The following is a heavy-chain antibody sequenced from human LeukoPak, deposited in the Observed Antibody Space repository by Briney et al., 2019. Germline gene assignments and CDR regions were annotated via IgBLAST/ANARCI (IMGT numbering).Heavy chain of an antibody. J-gene: IGHJ4*02. Sequence: GGSLRLSCEVSGFTFSSYVMHWVRQAPGKGLEWVAVILHDGSHKYYADSVKGRFTISRDNAKNSLYLQMNSLRAEDTAIYYCTRVGYIDEGIDYWGQGTLVTVSS. CDR2: ILHDGSHK. V-gene: IGHV3-30*03. CDR3: TRVGYIDEGIDY. D-gene: IGHD5-24*01. CDR1: GFTFSSYV.